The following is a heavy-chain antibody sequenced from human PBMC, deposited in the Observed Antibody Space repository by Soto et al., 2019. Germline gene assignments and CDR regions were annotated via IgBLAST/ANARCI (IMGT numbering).Heavy chain of an antibody. CDR1: GYSFTSYW. CDR2: IYPGDSDT. D-gene: IGHD3-9*01. CDR3: ARPGLLRYFDWPYDAFDI. V-gene: IGHV5-51*01. J-gene: IGHJ3*02. Sequence: PGASLKISCKGSGYSFTSYWIGWVRQMPGKGLEWMGIIYPGDSDTRYSPSFQGQVTISADKSISTAYLQWSSLKASDTAMYYCARPGLLRYFDWPYDAFDIWGQGTMVTVSS.